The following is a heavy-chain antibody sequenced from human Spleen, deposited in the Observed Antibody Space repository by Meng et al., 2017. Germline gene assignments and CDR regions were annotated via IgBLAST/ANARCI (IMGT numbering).Heavy chain of an antibody. J-gene: IGHJ4*02. D-gene: IGHD5-24*01. CDR2: ISSGTTYI. CDR3: ARDLGRDGYNFGLIY. V-gene: IGHV3-21*06. Sequence: EVQLVDSGGGLVKPGGSLRLSCAASGFTFSSYSMSWVRQAPGKGLEWVSSISSGTTYIYYADSMKGRFTISRDSAKNSLYLQMNSLRAEDTAVYYCARDLGRDGYNFGLIYWGQGTPVTVSS. CDR1: GFTFSSYS.